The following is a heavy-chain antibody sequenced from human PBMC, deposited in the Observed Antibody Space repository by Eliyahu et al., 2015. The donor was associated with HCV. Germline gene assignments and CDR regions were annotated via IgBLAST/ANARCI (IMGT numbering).Heavy chain of an antibody. D-gene: IGHD4-11*01. CDR2: IDWDDDX. V-gene: IGHV2-70*15. CDR3: GRTYDYKTQY. Sequence: QVTLTESGPALVKPTQTLTLTCTFSGFSLSTSGMCVSWIRQPPGKALEWLARIDWDDDXYYSPSLKTRLTISKDTPKNLVVLTMTNMDPVDTATYYCGRTYDYKTQYWGQGILVTVSS. J-gene: IGHJ4*02. CDR1: GFSLSTSGMC.